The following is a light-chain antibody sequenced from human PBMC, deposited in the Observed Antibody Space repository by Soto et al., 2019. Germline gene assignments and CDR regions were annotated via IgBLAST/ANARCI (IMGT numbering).Light chain of an antibody. CDR3: QRYRSSGTWT. J-gene: IGKJ1*01. CDR2: AAS. CDR1: QSVTSNY. V-gene: IGKV3-20*01. Sequence: EVVLTQSPGTVSLSPGERATLSCRASQSVTSNYLAWYQQKPDHAPRLLIYAASSRARGIPDRISGSGSGKYFPLIISRLEHEHFAVYYCQRYRSSGTWTFGQGTKVEIK.